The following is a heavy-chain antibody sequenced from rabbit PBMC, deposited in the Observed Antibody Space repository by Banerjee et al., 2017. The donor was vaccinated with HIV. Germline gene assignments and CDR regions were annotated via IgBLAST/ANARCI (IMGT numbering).Heavy chain of an antibody. J-gene: IGHJ6*01. V-gene: IGHV1S40*01. CDR3: ARDSASSFSSYGMDL. D-gene: IGHD8-1*01. Sequence: LVESGGDLVKPGASLPSTCTASGASFRSNYYMCWVRQAPGKGLEWIACIDAGSSGFTYFATWAKGRFTCSKTSSTTVTLQMTSLTAADTATYFCARDSASSFSSYGMDLWGPGTLVTVS. CDR1: GASFRSNYY. CDR2: IDAGSSGFT.